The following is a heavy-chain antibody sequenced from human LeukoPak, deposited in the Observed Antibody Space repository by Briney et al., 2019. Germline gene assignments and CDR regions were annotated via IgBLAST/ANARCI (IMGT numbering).Heavy chain of an antibody. CDR1: EYTFTSYY. CDR3: AGDLTYYYGSGSYDRYNWFDP. D-gene: IGHD3-10*01. Sequence: ASVKVSCKASEYTFTSYYMHWVPQAPGQGLEWMGIINPSGGSTSYAQKFQGRVTMTRDTSTSTVYMELSSLRSEDTAVYYCAGDLTYYYGSGSYDRYNWFDPWGQGTLVTVSS. J-gene: IGHJ5*02. CDR2: INPSGGST. V-gene: IGHV1-46*01.